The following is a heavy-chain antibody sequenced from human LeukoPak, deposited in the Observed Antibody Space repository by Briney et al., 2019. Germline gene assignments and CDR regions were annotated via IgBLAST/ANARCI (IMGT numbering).Heavy chain of an antibody. J-gene: IGHJ4*02. CDR1: GGSISSYY. D-gene: IGHD4-17*01. Sequence: SETLSLTCTVSGGSISSYYWSWIRQPPGKGLEWIGYIYYSGSTNYNPSPKSRVTISVDTSKNQFSLKLSSVTAADTAVYYCARLSYGDYVDYWGQGTLVTVSS. CDR3: ARLSYGDYVDY. CDR2: IYYSGST. V-gene: IGHV4-59*01.